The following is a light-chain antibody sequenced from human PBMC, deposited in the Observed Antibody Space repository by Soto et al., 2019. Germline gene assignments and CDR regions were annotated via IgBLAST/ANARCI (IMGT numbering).Light chain of an antibody. CDR2: AAS. J-gene: IGKJ4*01. CDR1: QGINNY. CDR3: QKYNSAVDN. V-gene: IGKV1-27*01. Sequence: DIQMTQSPFSLSASVGDRVTITCRASQGINNYLAWYHQNQGKVPRLMCYAASTLQSGAPSRFSCSGSGAEFIPSTSSLQPEDVATYYCQKYNSAVDNFGGGTKVDI.